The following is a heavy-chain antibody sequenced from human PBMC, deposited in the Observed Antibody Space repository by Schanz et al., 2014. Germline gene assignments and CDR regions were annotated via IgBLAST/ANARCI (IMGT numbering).Heavy chain of an antibody. J-gene: IGHJ4*02. CDR1: GLNFDYYG. Sequence: QVQLVESGGGVVQPGRSLRLSCATSGLNFDYYGMNWVRQAPGKGLEWVANIGYDGSEKYYVDSVKGRFTISRDNSKDTLYLQMSGLTPEDTAVYYCARESPFGGDCFSHWGQGTLVTVSS. CDR3: ARESPFGGDCFSH. V-gene: IGHV3-33*01. CDR2: IGYDGSEK. D-gene: IGHD2-21*01.